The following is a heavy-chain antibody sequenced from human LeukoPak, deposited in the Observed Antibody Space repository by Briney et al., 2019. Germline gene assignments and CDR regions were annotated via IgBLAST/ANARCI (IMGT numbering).Heavy chain of an antibody. D-gene: IGHD3-10*01. V-gene: IGHV4-39*01. J-gene: IGHJ5*02. CDR3: ARHFTYYYGSGPRENWFDP. CDR1: GGSISSSSYY. Sequence: KPSETLSLTCTVSGGSISSSSYYWGWIRQPPGKGLEWIGSIYYSGSTYYNPSLKSRVTISVDTSKNQFSLKLSSVTAADTAVYYCARHFTYYYGSGPRENWFDPWGQGTLVTVSS. CDR2: IYYSGST.